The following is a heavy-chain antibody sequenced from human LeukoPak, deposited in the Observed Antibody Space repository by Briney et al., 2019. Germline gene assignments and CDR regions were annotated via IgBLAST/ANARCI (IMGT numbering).Heavy chain of an antibody. CDR1: GFTFSSYS. J-gene: IGHJ1*01. CDR2: ISSSGSTI. CDR3: ARSSVSSSSWPEYFQH. D-gene: IGHD6-13*01. Sequence: GGSLRLSCAASGFTFSSYSLNWVRQAPGKGLEWVSYISSSGSTIYYADSVKGRFTISRDNAKNSLYLQMNSLRAEDTAVYYCARSSVSSSSWPEYFQHWGQGTLVTVSS. V-gene: IGHV3-48*04.